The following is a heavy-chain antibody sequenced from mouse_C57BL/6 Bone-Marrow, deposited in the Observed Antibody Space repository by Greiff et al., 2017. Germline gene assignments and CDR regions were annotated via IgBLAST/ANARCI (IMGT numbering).Heavy chain of an antibody. CDR2: ISDGGSYT. J-gene: IGHJ2*01. D-gene: IGHD2-3*01. Sequence: EVMLVESGGGLVKPGGSLKLSCAASGFTFSSYAMSWVRQTLEKRLEWVATISDGGSYTYYPDNVKGRFTISRDNAKNNLYSQMSHLKSEDTAMYYCARQAIYDGYYVVDYWGQGTTLTVSS. V-gene: IGHV5-4*03. CDR1: GFTFSSYA. CDR3: ARQAIYDGYYVVDY.